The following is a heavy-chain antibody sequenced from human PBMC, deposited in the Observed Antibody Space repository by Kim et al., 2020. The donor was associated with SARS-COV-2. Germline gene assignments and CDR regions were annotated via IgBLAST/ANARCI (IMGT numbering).Heavy chain of an antibody. V-gene: IGHV3-15*01. CDR2: IKSKTDGGTT. CDR3: TTDRYCSGGSCRRSRNSPSQLAPYFDY. J-gene: IGHJ4*02. Sequence: GGSLRLSCAASGFTFSNAWMSWVRQAPGKGLEWVGRIKSKTDGGTTDYAAPVKGRFTISRDDSKNTLYLQMNSLKTEDTAVYYCTTDRYCSGGSCRRSRNSPSQLAPYFDYWGQGTLVTVSS. D-gene: IGHD2-15*01. CDR1: GFTFSNAW.